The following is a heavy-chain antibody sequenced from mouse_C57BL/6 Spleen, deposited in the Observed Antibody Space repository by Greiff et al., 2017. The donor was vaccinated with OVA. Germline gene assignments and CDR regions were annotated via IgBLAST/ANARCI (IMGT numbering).Heavy chain of an antibody. V-gene: IGHV1-55*01. D-gene: IGHD1-1*01. Sequence: QVQLQQPGAELVKPGASVKMSCKASGYTFTSYWITWVKQRPGQGLEWIGDIYPGSGSTNYNEKFKSKATLTVDTSSSTAYMQLSSLTSEDSAVYYCAIYYSSSYDYYAMDYWGQGTSVTVSS. J-gene: IGHJ4*01. CDR2: IYPGSGST. CDR3: AIYYSSSYDYYAMDY. CDR1: GYTFTSYW.